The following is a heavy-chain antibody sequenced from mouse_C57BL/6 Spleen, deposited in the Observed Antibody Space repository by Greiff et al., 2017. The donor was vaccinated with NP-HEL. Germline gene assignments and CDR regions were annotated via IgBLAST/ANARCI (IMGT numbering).Heavy chain of an antibody. V-gene: IGHV3-6*01. CDR1: GYSITSGYY. Sequence: DVKLQESGPGLVKPSQSLSLTCSVTGYSITSGYYWNWIRQFPGNKLEWMGYISYDGSNNYNPSLKNRISITRDTSKNQFFLKLNSVTTEDTATYYCARGIYYDYDGGAMDYWGQGTSVTVSS. CDR3: ARGIYYDYDGGAMDY. J-gene: IGHJ4*01. CDR2: ISYDGSN. D-gene: IGHD2-4*01.